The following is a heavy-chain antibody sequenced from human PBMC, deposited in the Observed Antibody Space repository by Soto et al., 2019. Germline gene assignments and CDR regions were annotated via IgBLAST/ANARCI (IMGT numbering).Heavy chain of an antibody. Sequence: SETLSLTCTVSGGSISSSSYYWGWIRQPPGKGLEWIGSIYYSGSTYYNPSLKSRVTISVDTSKNQFSLKLSSVTAADTAVYYCARHVLVRSSSGWYGPTIDYWGQGTLVTVSS. CDR1: GGSISSSSYY. J-gene: IGHJ4*02. D-gene: IGHD6-19*01. CDR2: IYYSGST. CDR3: ARHVLVRSSSGWYGPTIDY. V-gene: IGHV4-39*01.